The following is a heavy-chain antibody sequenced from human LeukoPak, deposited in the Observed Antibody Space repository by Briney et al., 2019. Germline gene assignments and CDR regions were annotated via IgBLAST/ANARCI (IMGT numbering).Heavy chain of an antibody. D-gene: IGHD3-10*01. CDR1: GGSISSSSYY. CDR3: ARDPVLLWFGELSPDYFDY. CDR2: IYDSGST. J-gene: IGHJ4*02. Sequence: SETLSLTCTVSGGSISSSSYYWGWIRQPPGKGLEWIGSIYDSGSTYYNPSLKSRVTISVDTSKNQFSLKLSSVTAADTAVYYCARDPVLLWFGELSPDYFDYWGQGTLVTVSS. V-gene: IGHV4-39*07.